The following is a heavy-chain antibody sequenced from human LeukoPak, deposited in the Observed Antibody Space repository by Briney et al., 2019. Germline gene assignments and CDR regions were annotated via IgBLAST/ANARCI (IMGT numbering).Heavy chain of an antibody. CDR3: ARGGGYSSSWGLRAFDI. J-gene: IGHJ3*02. V-gene: IGHV4-34*01. D-gene: IGHD6-13*01. CDR1: GGSFSGYY. CDR2: INHSGST. Sequence: SETLSLTCAVHGGSFSGYYWSWIRQPPGKGLEWIGEINHSGSTNYNPSLKSRVTISVDTSKNQFSLKLSSVTAADTAVYYCARGGGYSSSWGLRAFDIWGQGTMVTVSS.